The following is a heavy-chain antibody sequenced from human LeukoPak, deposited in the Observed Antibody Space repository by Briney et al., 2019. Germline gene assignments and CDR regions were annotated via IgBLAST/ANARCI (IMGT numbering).Heavy chain of an antibody. J-gene: IGHJ1*01. CDR1: GYTFTGYY. D-gene: IGHD2-2*01. Sequence: ASVKVSCKASGYTFTGYYMHWLRQAPGQGLEWMGWINPNSGGTNYAQKFQGRVTMTRDTSISTAYMELSRLRSDDTAVYYCARGALRVVPARAHFQHWGQGTLVTVSS. V-gene: IGHV1-2*02. CDR2: INPNSGGT. CDR3: ARGALRVVPARAHFQH.